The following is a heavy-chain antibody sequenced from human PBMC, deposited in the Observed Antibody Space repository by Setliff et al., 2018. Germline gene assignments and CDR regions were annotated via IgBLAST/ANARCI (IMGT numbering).Heavy chain of an antibody. CDR1: GYTFTSYG. V-gene: IGHV1-18*01. CDR3: ARDGMTTVTFYYYYGMDV. D-gene: IGHD4-4*01. Sequence: GASVKVSCKASGYTFTSYGISWVRQAPGQGLEWMGWISAYNGNTNYAQKLQGRVTMTTDTSTSTAYMELRSLRSDDTAVYYCARDGMTTVTFYYYYGMDVWGQGTTVTVSS. J-gene: IGHJ6*02. CDR2: ISAYNGNT.